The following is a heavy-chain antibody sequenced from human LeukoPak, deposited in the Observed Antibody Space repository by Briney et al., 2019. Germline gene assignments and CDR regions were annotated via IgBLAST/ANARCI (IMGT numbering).Heavy chain of an antibody. J-gene: IGHJ4*02. Sequence: GGSLRLSCAASGFTFSSYAMSWVRPAPGKGLEWVSAISGSGGSTYYADSVKGRFTISRDNSKNTLYLQMNSLRADDTAVYYCAKAGAVAARGFDYWGQGTLVAVSS. V-gene: IGHV3-23*01. CDR2: ISGSGGST. D-gene: IGHD6-19*01. CDR3: AKAGAVAARGFDY. CDR1: GFTFSSYA.